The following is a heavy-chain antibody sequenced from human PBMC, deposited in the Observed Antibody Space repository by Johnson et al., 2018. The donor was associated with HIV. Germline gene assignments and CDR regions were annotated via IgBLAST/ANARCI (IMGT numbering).Heavy chain of an antibody. D-gene: IGHD5-18*01. CDR2: IKWNGGST. J-gene: IGHJ3*02. Sequence: VQLVESGGGLVTPGGSLRLSCAASGFTFDDYGMNWVRQVPGKGLEWVSGIKWNGGSTGYADSVKGRFTIYRDNAKNSLYLQMNSLRAEDTAVYYCARAIVTPDEVAFDIWGQGTLVTVSS. CDR1: GFTFDDYG. CDR3: ARAIVTPDEVAFDI. V-gene: IGHV3-20*04.